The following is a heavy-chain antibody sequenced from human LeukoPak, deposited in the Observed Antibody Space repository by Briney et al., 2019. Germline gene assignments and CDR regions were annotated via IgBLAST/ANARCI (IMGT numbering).Heavy chain of an antibody. J-gene: IGHJ6*02. D-gene: IGHD3-10*01. CDR3: ARDLFMVRGVIPDLAYGMDV. V-gene: IGHV4-59*01. CDR2: IYYSGST. Sequence: PSETLSLTCTVSGXSISSYYWSWIRQPPGKGLEWIGYIYYSGSTNYNPSLKSRVTISVDTSKNQFSLKLSSVTAADTAVYYCARDLFMVRGVIPDLAYGMDVWGQGTTVTVSS. CDR1: GXSISSYY.